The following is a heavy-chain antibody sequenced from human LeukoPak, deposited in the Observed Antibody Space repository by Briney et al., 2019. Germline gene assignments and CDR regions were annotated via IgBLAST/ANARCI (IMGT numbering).Heavy chain of an antibody. Sequence: PGGSLRLSCAASEFTFNNYAMSWVRQAPGKGLEWVSTISGSGVSTYYADSVKGRFTISRDNAKNTLYLQMNSLRAEDTAVYYCAKDLMEAYCGGDCQNYYFDYWGQGTLVTVSS. CDR3: AKDLMEAYCGGDCQNYYFDY. CDR1: EFTFNNYA. J-gene: IGHJ4*02. D-gene: IGHD2-21*02. CDR2: ISGSGVST. V-gene: IGHV3-23*01.